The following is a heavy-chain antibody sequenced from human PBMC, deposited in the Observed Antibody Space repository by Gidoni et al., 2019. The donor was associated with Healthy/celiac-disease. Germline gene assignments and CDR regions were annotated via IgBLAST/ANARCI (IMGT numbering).Heavy chain of an antibody. D-gene: IGHD5-12*01. CDR2: ISSSYSYI. CDR1: GFTFSSYS. V-gene: IGHV3-21*01. J-gene: IGHJ6*02. CDR3: ARTSSGYDFDPDMDV. Sequence: EVKLVESGGGLVKPVGSLRLSCAASGFTFSSYSMNWVSQAPGKGLEWVSSISSSYSYIYYADSVKGRFTISRDNAKNSLYLQMNSLRAEDTAVYYCARTSSGYDFDPDMDVWGQGTTVTVSS.